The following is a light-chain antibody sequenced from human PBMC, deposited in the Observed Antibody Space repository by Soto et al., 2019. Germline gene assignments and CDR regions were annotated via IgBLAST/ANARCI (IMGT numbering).Light chain of an antibody. J-gene: IGKJ4*01. V-gene: IGKV1-9*01. CDR3: QQLNGSPLT. CDR2: AAS. Sequence: DIQLTQSPSFLSASVGDRVTITCRASQGITSYLAWYQQKQGKAPKLLIYAASTMQSGVPARFSGSGSGTEFATTFSSLQPEDFATCYCQQLNGSPLTFGGGTKVEI. CDR1: QGITSY.